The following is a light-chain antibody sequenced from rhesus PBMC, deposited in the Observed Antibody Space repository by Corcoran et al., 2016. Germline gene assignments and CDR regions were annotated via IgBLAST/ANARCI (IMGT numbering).Light chain of an antibody. CDR2: GAS. Sequence: DIQMTQSPSSLSASVGDRVTITCRASQTISRYLAWYQPKPGKVPKLLIYGASTLQSGVPSRFSGSGYGTDFTLTISSLQPEDSATYYCQQHNSHPPTFGQGTKVEIK. J-gene: IGKJ1*01. V-gene: IGKV1-44*03. CDR3: QQHNSHPPT. CDR1: QTISRY.